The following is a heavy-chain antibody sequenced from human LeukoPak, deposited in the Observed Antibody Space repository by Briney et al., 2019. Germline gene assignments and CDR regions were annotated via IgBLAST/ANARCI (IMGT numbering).Heavy chain of an antibody. CDR3: ARGGPPGYYYDYYMDV. J-gene: IGHJ6*03. CDR2: IYYSGST. Sequence: SETLSLTCTVSGVSISSYYWSWIRQTPGKGLEWIGYIYYSGSTNFNPSLKSRVTISVDTSKNQFSLKMSSVTAADTAVYFCARGGPPGYYYDYYMDVWGKGTTVTISS. CDR1: GVSISSYY. V-gene: IGHV4-59*01.